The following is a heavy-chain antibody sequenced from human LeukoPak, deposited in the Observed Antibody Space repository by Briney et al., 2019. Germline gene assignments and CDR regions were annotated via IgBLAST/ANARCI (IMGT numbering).Heavy chain of an antibody. CDR2: IRYDGSKK. CDR3: ARVRRWLGLNP. CDR1: GFTFSSYG. D-gene: IGHD6-19*01. V-gene: IGHV3-30*02. Sequence: AGGSLRLSCAASGFTFSSYGMHWVRQAPGKGLEWVTFIRYDGSKKYYADSVKGRFTISRDNSKNTLYLQMNSLRPEDTAVYYCARVRRWLGLNPWGQGTLVTVSS. J-gene: IGHJ5*02.